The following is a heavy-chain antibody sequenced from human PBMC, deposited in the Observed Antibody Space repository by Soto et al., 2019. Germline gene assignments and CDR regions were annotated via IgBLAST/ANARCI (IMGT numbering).Heavy chain of an antibody. CDR3: ARDHPPSYDCWSGYYNYYYYGMDV. CDR1: GFTFSSYA. Sequence: QVQLVESGGGVVQPGRSLRLSCAASGFTFSSYAMHWVRQAPGKGLEWVAVISYDGSNKYYADSVKGRFTISRDNSTNTLYLQMNSLRSEDRAVYYCARDHPPSYDCWSGYYNYYYYGMDVWGQGTTVTVSS. D-gene: IGHD3-3*01. CDR2: ISYDGSNK. J-gene: IGHJ6*02. V-gene: IGHV3-30-3*01.